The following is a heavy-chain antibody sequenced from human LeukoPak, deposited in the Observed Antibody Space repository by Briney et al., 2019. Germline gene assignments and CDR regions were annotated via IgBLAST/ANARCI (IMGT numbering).Heavy chain of an antibody. CDR1: GYTFTSYG. Sequence: ASVKVSCKASGYTFTSYGISWVRQAPGQGLEWMGWISAYNGNTNYAQKLQGRVTVTTDTSTSTAYMELSSLRSEDTAVYYCARAVVTAPDFDYWGQGTLVTVSS. D-gene: IGHD2-21*02. V-gene: IGHV1-18*01. J-gene: IGHJ4*02. CDR2: ISAYNGNT. CDR3: ARAVVTAPDFDY.